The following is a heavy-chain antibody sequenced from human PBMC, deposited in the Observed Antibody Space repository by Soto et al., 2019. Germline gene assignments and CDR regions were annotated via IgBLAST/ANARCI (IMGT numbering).Heavy chain of an antibody. CDR3: ARVRLSSAVNDALDV. D-gene: IGHD6-25*01. J-gene: IGHJ3*01. CDR2: MTYDGATE. Sequence: QVRLVESGGGVVQPGTSLRLSCAASGFTFSDYVIHWVRQAAGKGLEWVASMTYDGATEYYADSVKGRFTMSRDNSKRALSLQMNSLRPDDTAVYYCARVRLSSAVNDALDVWGQGTTVTGSS. CDR1: GFTFSDYV. V-gene: IGHV3-30*14.